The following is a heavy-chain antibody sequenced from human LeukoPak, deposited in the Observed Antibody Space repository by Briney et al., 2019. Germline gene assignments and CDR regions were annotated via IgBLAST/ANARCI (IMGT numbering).Heavy chain of an antibody. D-gene: IGHD2-8*01. Sequence: GGSLRLSCAASGFTFSIYSMNWIRQAPGKGLEWVSSISSSGSYIHYADSVKGRFTVSRDNAKNSLYLQMNSLRAEDAALYYCARDRSLGYCTNGVCSDAFDIWGQGTMVTVSS. V-gene: IGHV3-21*04. CDR2: ISSSGSYI. CDR1: GFTFSIYS. J-gene: IGHJ3*02. CDR3: ARDRSLGYCTNGVCSDAFDI.